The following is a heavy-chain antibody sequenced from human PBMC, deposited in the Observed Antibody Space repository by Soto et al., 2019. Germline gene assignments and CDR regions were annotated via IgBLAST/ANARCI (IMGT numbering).Heavy chain of an antibody. CDR1: GFSFSSYA. D-gene: IGHD6-25*01. Sequence: EVQLLESGGGLVQPGGSLRLSCAASGFSFSSYAMSWVRQAPGKGLEWVSTISGTGRSTYYADSVKGRFTISRDNSKNTLYLQVDSLRAEDTAVYYCAKDPSGYTDGYYYYYYMDVWGKGNTVNVSS. J-gene: IGHJ6*03. CDR2: ISGTGRST. CDR3: AKDPSGYTDGYYYYYYMDV. V-gene: IGHV3-23*01.